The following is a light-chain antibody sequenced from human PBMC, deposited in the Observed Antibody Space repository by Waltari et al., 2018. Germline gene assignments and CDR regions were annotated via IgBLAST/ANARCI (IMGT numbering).Light chain of an antibody. V-gene: IGKV1-5*03. CDR1: QRITNW. CDR3: QYYNNYELT. Sequence: DIQMTQSPSTLSVSVGDRVTLTCRASQRITNWLAWYQQKPGMAPKLLIYGVSTLESGVPSRFSGSGSGAEFTLTISSLQPDDFATYYCQYYNNYELTFGGGTKVEIK. J-gene: IGKJ4*01. CDR2: GVS.